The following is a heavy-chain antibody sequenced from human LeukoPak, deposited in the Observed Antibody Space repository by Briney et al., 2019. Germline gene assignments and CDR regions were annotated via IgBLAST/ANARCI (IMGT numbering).Heavy chain of an antibody. Sequence: KPSETLSLTCTVSGGSISSYYWSWIRQSPGKGLEWIGRIYTSGSTNYNPSLKSRVTISVDTSKNQFSLKLSSVTAADTAVYYCARWIAAADWFDPWGQGTLVTVSS. D-gene: IGHD6-13*01. J-gene: IGHJ5*02. CDR3: ARWIAAADWFDP. CDR1: GGSISSYY. CDR2: IYTSGST. V-gene: IGHV4-4*07.